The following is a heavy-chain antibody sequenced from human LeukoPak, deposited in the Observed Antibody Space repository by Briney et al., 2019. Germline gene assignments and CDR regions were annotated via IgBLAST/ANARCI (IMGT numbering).Heavy chain of an antibody. V-gene: IGHV3-30*18. CDR3: AKVRGLYGRGYYAMDV. Sequence: QTGGSLRLSCAASGFTFSDYGMHWVRQAPGKGLEWVAVITYDANNKYYADSVRGRFTTSRDNAKNTLYLQMNSLRVNDTAVYYCAKVRGLYGRGYYAMDVWGQGTKVTVSS. CDR2: ITYDANNK. J-gene: IGHJ6*02. D-gene: IGHD2-8*01. CDR1: GFTFSDYG.